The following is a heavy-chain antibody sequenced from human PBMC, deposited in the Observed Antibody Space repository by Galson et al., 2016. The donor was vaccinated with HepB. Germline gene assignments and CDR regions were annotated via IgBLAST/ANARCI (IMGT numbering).Heavy chain of an antibody. CDR2: ISTDGRTA. J-gene: IGHJ4*02. Sequence: SLRLSCAASGFTFSSYWMHWVRQAPGKGLVWVSRISTDGRTANQADSVKGRFTISRENARNTVYLQMNSLTAGDTAVYYCGAFRGDSCGYGEYWSQGTLVTVSS. D-gene: IGHD5-18*01. CDR3: GAFRGDSCGYGEY. CDR1: GFTFSSYW. V-gene: IGHV3-74*01.